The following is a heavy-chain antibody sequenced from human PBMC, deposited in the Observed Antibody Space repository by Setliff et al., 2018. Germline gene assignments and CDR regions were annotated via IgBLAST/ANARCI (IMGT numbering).Heavy chain of an antibody. CDR2: INDSGSS. D-gene: IGHD1-26*01. V-gene: IGHV4-31*03. CDR1: GGSIAGGDYY. J-gene: IGHJ5*02. Sequence: PSETLSLTCIVSGGSIAGGDYYWTWIREHPGKGLEWIGSINDSGSSYYNPSLKSRVTISLDTPKNQFSLKLSSVTAADTAVYYCARVLNWFDPWGQGTLVTVSS. CDR3: ARVLNWFDP.